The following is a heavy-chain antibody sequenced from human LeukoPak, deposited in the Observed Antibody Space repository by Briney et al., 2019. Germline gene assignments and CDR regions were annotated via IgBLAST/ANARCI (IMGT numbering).Heavy chain of an antibody. CDR3: ASPANPYYYDSSGYSH. V-gene: IGHV5-51*01. CDR2: IYPGDSDT. Sequence: GESLKISCKGFGYSFTSYWIGWVRQMPGKGLEWMGIIYPGDSDTRYSPSFQGQVTISADKSISTAYLQWSSLKASDTAMYYCASPANPYYYDSSGYSHWGQGTLVTVSS. D-gene: IGHD3-22*01. J-gene: IGHJ4*02. CDR1: GYSFTSYW.